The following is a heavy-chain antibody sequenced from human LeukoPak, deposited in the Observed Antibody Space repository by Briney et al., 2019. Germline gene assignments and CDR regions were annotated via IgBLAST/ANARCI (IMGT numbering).Heavy chain of an antibody. V-gene: IGHV1-2*02. J-gene: IGHJ4*02. CDR1: GYTFTVYY. CDR2: INPNSGGT. D-gene: IGHD6-19*01. Sequence: GASVKVSCKASGYTFTVYYMHWVRQAPGQGLEWIGWINPNSGGTNYAQKFQGRVTMTRDTSISTAYMELSRLRSDDTAVYYCARGGPGYSSGWYTYFDYWGQGTLVTVSS. CDR3: ARGGPGYSSGWYTYFDY.